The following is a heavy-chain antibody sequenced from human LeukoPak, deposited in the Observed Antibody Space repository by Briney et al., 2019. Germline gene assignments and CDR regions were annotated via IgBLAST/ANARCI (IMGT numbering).Heavy chain of an antibody. J-gene: IGHJ3*01. CDR1: GCTFTAYY. CDR2: INPNSGDT. D-gene: IGHD5-12*01. V-gene: IGHV1-2*06. CDR3: ARVDSGHDYGPS. Sequence: GASVKVSCKASGCTFTAYYMHWVRQVPGQGLEWMGRINPNSGDTDYAQKFQGRVIMTRDTSISTAYMEVSRLRSDDTAVYYCARVDSGHDYGPSWGQGTTVTVSS.